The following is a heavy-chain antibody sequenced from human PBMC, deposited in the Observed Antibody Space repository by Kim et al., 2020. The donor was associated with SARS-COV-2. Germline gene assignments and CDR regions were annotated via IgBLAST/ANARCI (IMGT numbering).Heavy chain of an antibody. CDR1: GFTFGSYS. CDR2: ISTSGSII. Sequence: GGSLRLSCAVSGFTFGSYSMNWVRQAPGKGLEWVSYISTSGSIIYYVDSVKGRFTISRDNGKNSLFLQMNSLRDEDTALYYCVRGRPSALYQYLQQWGQGTLVTVSS. D-gene: IGHD3-16*02. J-gene: IGHJ1*01. CDR3: VRGRPSALYQYLQQ. V-gene: IGHV3-48*02.